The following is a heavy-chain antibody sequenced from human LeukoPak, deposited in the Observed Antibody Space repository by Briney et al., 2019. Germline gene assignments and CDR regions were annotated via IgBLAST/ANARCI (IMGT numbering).Heavy chain of an antibody. D-gene: IGHD3-10*01. CDR1: GFTFSSYA. CDR2: ISYDGSNK. Sequence: GRSLRLSCAASGFTFSSYAMHWVRQAPGKGLEWVAVISYDGSNKYYADSVKGRFTISRDNSKNTLYPQMNSLRAEDTAVYYCARDQEFALRGVIIYWGQGTLVTVSS. J-gene: IGHJ4*02. CDR3: ARDQEFALRGVIIY. V-gene: IGHV3-30-3*01.